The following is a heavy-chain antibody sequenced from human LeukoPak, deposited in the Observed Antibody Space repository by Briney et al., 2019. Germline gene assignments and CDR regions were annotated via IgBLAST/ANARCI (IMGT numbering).Heavy chain of an antibody. J-gene: IGHJ4*02. CDR3: AKTISSGWYYFDY. CDR1: GFTISSYW. D-gene: IGHD6-19*01. CDR2: ISGSGGST. Sequence: PGGSLTLSCAASGFTISSYWMHWVRQAPGTGLDLDSAISGSGGSTYYADSVKGRFTISRDNSKNTLYLQMNSLRAEDTAVYYCAKTISSGWYYFDYWGQGTLVTVSS. V-gene: IGHV3-23*01.